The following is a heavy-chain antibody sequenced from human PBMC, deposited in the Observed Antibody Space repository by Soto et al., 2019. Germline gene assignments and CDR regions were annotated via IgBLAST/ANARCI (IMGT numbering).Heavy chain of an antibody. D-gene: IGHD1-26*01. CDR1: GFTFSSYG. Sequence: GGSLRLSCAASGFTFSSYGIHWVRQAPGKGLEWVAVISDDGSKKYYVDSVKGRFTISRDNSKNTVYLQMNSLRAEDTAVYYCAKVGDVYNSFFDYWGQGTLVTVSS. J-gene: IGHJ4*02. CDR2: ISDDGSKK. CDR3: AKVGDVYNSFFDY. V-gene: IGHV3-30*18.